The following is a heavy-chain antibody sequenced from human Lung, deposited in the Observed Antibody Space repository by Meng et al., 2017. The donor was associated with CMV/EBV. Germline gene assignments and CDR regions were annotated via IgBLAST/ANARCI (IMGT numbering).Heavy chain of an antibody. J-gene: IGHJ1*01. Sequence: QATLGESGPALVKPSETLSLTGAVSVDSITNHNWWAWVRQPPGKGLGWIGEIPHRGSSAYNPSLKSRVSMSIDKSKNQFSLKLTSVTAADTAVYHCLRRSGGSVWGQGTLVTVSS. V-gene: IGHV4-4*02. CDR1: VDSITNHNW. CDR3: LRRSGGSV. D-gene: IGHD3-10*01. CDR2: IPHRGSS.